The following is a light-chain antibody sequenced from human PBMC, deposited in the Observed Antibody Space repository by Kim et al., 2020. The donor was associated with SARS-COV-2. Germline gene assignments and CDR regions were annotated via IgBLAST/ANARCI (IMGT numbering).Light chain of an antibody. J-gene: IGLJ2*01. CDR1: SSAVGGYNY. Sequence: PGQSITISCTGTSSAVGGYNYVSWYQQHPGKAPKLMIYDVSNRPSGVSNRFSGSKSGNTASLTISGLQAEDEADYYCSSYTSSSVVFGGGTQLTVL. CDR2: DVS. V-gene: IGLV2-14*03. CDR3: SSYTSSSVV.